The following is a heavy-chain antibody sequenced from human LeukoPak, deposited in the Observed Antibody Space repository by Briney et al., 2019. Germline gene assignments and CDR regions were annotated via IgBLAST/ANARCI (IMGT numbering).Heavy chain of an antibody. V-gene: IGHV1-18*01. CDR2: ISAYNGNT. D-gene: IGHD3-22*01. CDR1: GYIFTSYG. J-gene: IGHJ4*02. Sequence: GASVKVSCKASGYIFTSYGVSWVRQAPGQGLEWMGWISAYNGNTNYAQKLQGRVTMTTDTSTSTAYMELRSLRSDDTAVYYCAREKGSQYYYDSSGYQDFDYWGQGTLVTVSS. CDR3: AREKGSQYYYDSSGYQDFDY.